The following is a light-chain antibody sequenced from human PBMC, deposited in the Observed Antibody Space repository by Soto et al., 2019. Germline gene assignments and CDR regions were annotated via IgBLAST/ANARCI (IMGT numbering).Light chain of an antibody. Sequence: EIVMTQSPATLSVSPGERATLSCRASQSIGSNLAWYQQKPGQAPRLVIYASSIRASDFPARFSGSGSGTEFTLTISGLQSDDFAVYYCQQRRSWPETFGQGTKLEI. J-gene: IGKJ2*01. V-gene: IGKV3-15*01. CDR3: QQRRSWPET. CDR1: QSIGSN. CDR2: ASS.